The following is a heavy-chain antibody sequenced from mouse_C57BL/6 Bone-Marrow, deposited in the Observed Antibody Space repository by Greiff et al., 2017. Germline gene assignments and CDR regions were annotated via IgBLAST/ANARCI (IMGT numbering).Heavy chain of an antibody. J-gene: IGHJ1*03. CDR3: ARHGYYWYFDV. CDR2: ISSGGSYT. V-gene: IGHV5-6*01. Sequence: EVQLQESGGDLVKPGGSLKLSCAASGFTFSSYGMSWVRQTPDKRLEWVATISSGGSYTYYPDSVKGRLPISRDNAKNTLCLQMSSLKSEDTAMYYCARHGYYWYFDVWGTGTTVTVSS. CDR1: GFTFSSYG. D-gene: IGHD2-2*01.